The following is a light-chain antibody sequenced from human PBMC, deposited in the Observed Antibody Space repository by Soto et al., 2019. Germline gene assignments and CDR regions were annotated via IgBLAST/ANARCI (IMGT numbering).Light chain of an antibody. V-gene: IGKV3-20*01. Sequence: EIVLTQSPGTLSLSPGERATLSCRASQTVSSNYLAWYQQKPGQAPRLLIYGASSRATGIPDRFSGSGSGTDFTLTISRLEPEDFAVYYCQQAGSSPPTFGPGTKVEIK. CDR2: GAS. CDR1: QTVSSNY. J-gene: IGKJ1*01. CDR3: QQAGSSPPT.